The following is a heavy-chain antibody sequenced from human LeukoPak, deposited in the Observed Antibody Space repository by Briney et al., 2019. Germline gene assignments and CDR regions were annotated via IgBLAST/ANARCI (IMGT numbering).Heavy chain of an antibody. V-gene: IGHV3-74*01. CDR1: GYRFGSHW. CDR2: INNEGSST. D-gene: IGHD3-22*01. Sequence: GGSLRLSCAASGYRFGSHWMHWVRQGPGKGLVWVSRINNEGSSTSYADSVKGRFTISRDNAKNTLYLQMNRLRAEDTAMYYCARDQCFSGYCHVFDSWGRGTMVTLSS. CDR3: ARDQCFSGYCHVFDS. J-gene: IGHJ3*01.